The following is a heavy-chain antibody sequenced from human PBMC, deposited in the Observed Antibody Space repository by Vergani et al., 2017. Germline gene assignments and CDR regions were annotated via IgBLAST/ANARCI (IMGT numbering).Heavy chain of an antibody. V-gene: IGHV4-34*01. Sequence: QVQLQESGPGLVKPSETLSLTCTVSGAAIKDFYWSWFRQPPGKGLEWIGEINHSGSTNYNPSLKSRVTISVDTSKNQFSLKLSSVTAAETAVYYCARGLRYYDSSGYLDAFDIWGQGTMVTVSS. CDR1: GAAIKDFY. CDR3: ARGLRYYDSSGYLDAFDI. D-gene: IGHD3-22*01. J-gene: IGHJ3*02. CDR2: INHSGST.